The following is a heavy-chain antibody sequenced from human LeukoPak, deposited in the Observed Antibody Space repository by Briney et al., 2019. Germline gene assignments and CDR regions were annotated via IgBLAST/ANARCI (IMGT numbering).Heavy chain of an antibody. V-gene: IGHV1-46*01. CDR1: GYTFTSYY. J-gene: IGHJ4*02. D-gene: IGHD1-26*01. CDR2: INPSGGST. CDR3: GRVPPGIASGSIPPDY. Sequence: ASVKVSCKASGYTFTSYYMHWVRQAPGQGLEWMGIINPSGGSTSYAQKFQGRVTMTRDTSTSTVYMELSSLRSEDTAVYYCGRVPPGIASGSIPPDYWGQGTLVTVSS.